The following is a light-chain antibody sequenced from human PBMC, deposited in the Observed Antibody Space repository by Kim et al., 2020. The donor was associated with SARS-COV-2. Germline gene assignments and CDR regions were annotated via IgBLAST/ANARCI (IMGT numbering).Light chain of an antibody. J-gene: IGLJ2*01. CDR3: CSYAGSLVL. V-gene: IGLV2-23*02. Sequence: QSVLTQPASVSGSPGQSITISCTGTSSDVGSYNLVSWYQQHTGKAPKLTIYEVTKRPSGVSNRFSGSTSGNTASLTISGLQPEDEADYYCCSYAGSLVLFGGGTQLTVL. CDR1: SSDVGSYNL. CDR2: EVT.